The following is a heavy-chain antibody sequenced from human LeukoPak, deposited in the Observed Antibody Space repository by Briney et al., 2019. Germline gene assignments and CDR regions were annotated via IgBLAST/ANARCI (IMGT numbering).Heavy chain of an antibody. CDR1: GFTFSSYS. Sequence: GTSLTLSCAASGFTFSSYSIHWVRQAPGKGLEWVAVTSYGGSNQYYADSVRGRFTISRDNSKNTLYLQMNSLRGEDTAVYYCASLVVVTAPSFDYWGQGTLVTVSS. D-gene: IGHD2-21*02. CDR3: ASLVVVTAPSFDY. J-gene: IGHJ4*02. CDR2: TSYGGSNQ. V-gene: IGHV3-30*03.